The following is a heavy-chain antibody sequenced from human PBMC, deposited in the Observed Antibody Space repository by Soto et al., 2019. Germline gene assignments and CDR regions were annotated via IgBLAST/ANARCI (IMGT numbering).Heavy chain of an antibody. J-gene: IGHJ4*02. CDR2: ISVSVGST. CDR1: GFPFAPST. CDR3: AKRDVPHSTSNAYFYDH. Sequence: GGSLRLSCGVSGFPFAPSTMSWVRQAPEKGLEWVSTISVSVGSTYSADSVQGRFTVSSDISDNTLFLRMTSLTADDTAVYFCAKRDVPHSTSNAYFYDHWGRGVLVTVSS. D-gene: IGHD2-21*02. V-gene: IGHV3-23*01.